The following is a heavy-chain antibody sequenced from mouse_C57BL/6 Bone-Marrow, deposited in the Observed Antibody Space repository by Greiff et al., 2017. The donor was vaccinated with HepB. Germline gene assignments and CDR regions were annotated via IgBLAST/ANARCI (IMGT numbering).Heavy chain of an antibody. CDR1: GFTFSDYG. CDR3: ARPYDYYAMDY. CDR2: ISSGSSTI. J-gene: IGHJ4*01. V-gene: IGHV5-17*01. D-gene: IGHD6-5*01. Sequence: EVKLVESGGGLVKPGGSLKLSCAASGFTFSDYGMHWVRQAPEKGLEWVAYISSGSSTIYYADTVKGRFTISRDNAKNTLFLQMTSLMSEDTAMYYCARPYDYYAMDYWGQGTSVTVSS.